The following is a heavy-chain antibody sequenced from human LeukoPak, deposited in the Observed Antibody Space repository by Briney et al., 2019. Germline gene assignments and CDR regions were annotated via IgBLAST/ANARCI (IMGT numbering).Heavy chain of an antibody. D-gene: IGHD3-10*01. Sequence: ASVKVSCKASGYTFTSYGISWVRQAPGQGLEWMGWISAYNDNTNYAQKLQGRVTMTTDTSTSTAYMELRSLRSDDTAVYYCARDTPLITMVRGVTFDYWGQGTLVTVSS. J-gene: IGHJ4*02. CDR1: GYTFTSYG. V-gene: IGHV1-18*01. CDR2: ISAYNDNT. CDR3: ARDTPLITMVRGVTFDY.